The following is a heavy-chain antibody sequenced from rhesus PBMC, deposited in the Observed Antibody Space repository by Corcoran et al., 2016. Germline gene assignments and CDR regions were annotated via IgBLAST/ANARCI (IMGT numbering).Heavy chain of an antibody. CDR3: AKGAMWGYYFDY. CDR2: INTCVGTT. Sequence: EVQLVESGGGLVQPGGSLRLSCTGSGFTFSSYYMYWIRQAPGKGLQCVSAINTCVGTTWYTDSVKGRFTISKENAKNTLYIQMNSRRAEDTAVYYCAKGAMWGYYFDYWGQGVLVTVSS. J-gene: IGHJ4*01. V-gene: IGHV3-22*01. D-gene: IGHD2-2*01. CDR1: GFTFSSYY.